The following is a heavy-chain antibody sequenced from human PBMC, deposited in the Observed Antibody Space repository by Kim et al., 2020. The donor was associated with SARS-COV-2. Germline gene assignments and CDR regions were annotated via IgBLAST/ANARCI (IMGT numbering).Heavy chain of an antibody. V-gene: IGHV3-23*01. CDR1: GFTFSRYG. CDR2: IHESGGKT. CDR3: AKDVPADTIMAFFDNWGQGVAMFDF. J-gene: IGHJ4*02. D-gene: IGHD1-1*01. Sequence: GGSLRLSCVASGFTFSRYGMSWVRQAPGKGLEWVSTIHESGGKTHYADSVKGRFTISRDNPNNTLFLEMNSLRAEDTGVYYCAKDVPADTIMAFFDNWGQGVAMFDFWGQGTLVIVSS.